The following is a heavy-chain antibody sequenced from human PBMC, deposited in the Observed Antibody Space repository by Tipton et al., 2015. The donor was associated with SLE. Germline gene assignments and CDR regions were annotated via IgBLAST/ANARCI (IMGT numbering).Heavy chain of an antibody. J-gene: IGHJ3*02. V-gene: IGHV4-4*08. Sequence: TLSLTCTVSGGSISSYYWSWLRQPPGKGLEWIGYIYTSGSTNYNPSLKSRVTISVDTSRNQFSLKLSSVTAADTAVYYCARDRSIAAAGTDAFDIWGQGTMVTVSS. CDR2: IYTSGST. CDR3: ARDRSIAAAGTDAFDI. CDR1: GGSISSYY. D-gene: IGHD6-13*01.